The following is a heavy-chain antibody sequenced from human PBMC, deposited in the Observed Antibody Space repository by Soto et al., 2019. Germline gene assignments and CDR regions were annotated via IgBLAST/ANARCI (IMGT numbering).Heavy chain of an antibody. D-gene: IGHD2-2*01. CDR1: GFTFSSYA. J-gene: IGHJ6*03. CDR3: AKGSEGSVVPAADIREDYYYYYMDV. CDR2: ISGSGGST. V-gene: IGHV3-23*01. Sequence: EVQLLESGGGLVQPGGSLRLSCAASGFTFSSYAMSWVRQAPGKGLEWVSAISGSGGSTYYADSVKGRFTISRDNSKNTLYLQMNSLRAEDMAVYYCAKGSEGSVVPAADIREDYYYYYMDVWGKGTTVTVSS.